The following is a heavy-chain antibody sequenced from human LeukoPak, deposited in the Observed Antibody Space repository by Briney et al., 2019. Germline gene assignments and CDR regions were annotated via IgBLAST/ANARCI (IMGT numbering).Heavy chain of an antibody. Sequence: GGSLRLSCAASGFTFSSYAMSWVRQAPGKRLEWVSAISGSGGSTYYADSVKGRFTISRDNSKNTLYLQMNTLRAEDTAIYYCAKGGVYSSGWDYFDYWGQGTLVTVSS. D-gene: IGHD6-19*01. V-gene: IGHV3-23*01. CDR3: AKGGVYSSGWDYFDY. CDR2: ISGSGGST. J-gene: IGHJ4*02. CDR1: GFTFSSYA.